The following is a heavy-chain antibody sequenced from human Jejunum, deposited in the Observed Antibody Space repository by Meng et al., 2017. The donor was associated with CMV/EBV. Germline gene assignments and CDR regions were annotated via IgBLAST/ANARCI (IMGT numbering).Heavy chain of an antibody. CDR1: AYYFIAYY. Sequence: VELLQSCAEVKEPCASIKVSCKASAYYFIAYYILWVRQAPGQGLEWMGWINPNSRVTTYAQNFQGRVTLTRDTSISTAYMELSRLRSDDTALYYCARGTTVIPNFDFWGQGTLVTVSS. CDR2: INPNSRVT. D-gene: IGHD4-11*01. V-gene: IGHV1-2*02. J-gene: IGHJ4*02. CDR3: ARGTTVIPNFDF.